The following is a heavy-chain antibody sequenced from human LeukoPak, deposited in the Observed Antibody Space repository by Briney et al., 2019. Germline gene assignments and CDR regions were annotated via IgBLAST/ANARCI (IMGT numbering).Heavy chain of an antibody. V-gene: IGHV4-4*09. Sequence: SETLPLTCTVSGDSISSYYWSWIRQPPGKGLEWIGYIYSSGITNYNPSLKSRVTISTDTSKNQLSLQLTSVTAADTAVYYCARRGNQFDYWGQGTLVTVSS. CDR3: ARRGNQFDY. CDR2: IYSSGIT. J-gene: IGHJ4*02. CDR1: GDSISSYY. D-gene: IGHD1-14*01.